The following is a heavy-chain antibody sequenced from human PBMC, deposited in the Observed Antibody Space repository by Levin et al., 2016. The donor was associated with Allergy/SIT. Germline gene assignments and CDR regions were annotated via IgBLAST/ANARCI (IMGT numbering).Heavy chain of an antibody. Sequence: GESLKISCAASGFTFGDHYMDWVRQAPGKGLEWIGRTRNKPNGYTTQYAASVRGRFTVSRDDSKNSLYLQMSSLKTEDTAVYYCTRVASSGYSGIDYWGQGTLVTVSS. V-gene: IGHV3-72*01. J-gene: IGHJ4*02. CDR3: TRVASSGYSGIDY. CDR1: GFTFGDHY. CDR2: TRNKPNGYTT. D-gene: IGHD3-22*01.